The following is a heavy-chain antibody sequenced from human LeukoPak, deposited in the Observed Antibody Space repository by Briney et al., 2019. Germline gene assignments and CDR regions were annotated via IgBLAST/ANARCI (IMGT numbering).Heavy chain of an antibody. CDR1: GYTFTSYG. J-gene: IGHJ4*02. CDR3: ARVGYSSGWYPLDY. D-gene: IGHD6-19*01. V-gene: IGHV1-18*01. CDR2: ISAYNGNT. Sequence: ASVKVSCKASGYTFTSYGISWVRQAPGQGLEWMGWISAYNGNTNYAQKLQGRVTMTTDTSTSTAYMGLRSLRSDDTAVYYCARVGYSSGWYPLDYWGQGTLVTVSS.